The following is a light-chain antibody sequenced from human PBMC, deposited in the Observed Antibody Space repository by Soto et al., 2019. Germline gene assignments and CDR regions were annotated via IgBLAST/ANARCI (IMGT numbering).Light chain of an antibody. CDR1: QSVSSN. CDR3: QQYSNLGIT. V-gene: IGKV3-15*01. CDR2: GAS. J-gene: IGKJ5*01. Sequence: EIVMTQSPATLSLSPGERATLSCRASQSVSSNLAWYQQKPAQPPRLLIYGASTRATAIPATFSGSGSGTEFTLTISSLQSEDFAVYYCQQYSNLGITFGQGTRLEIK.